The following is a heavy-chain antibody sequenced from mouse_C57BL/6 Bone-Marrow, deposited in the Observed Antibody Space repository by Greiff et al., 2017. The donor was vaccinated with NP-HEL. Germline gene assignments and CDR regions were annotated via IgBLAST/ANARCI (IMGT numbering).Heavy chain of an antibody. V-gene: IGHV1-54*01. CDR1: GYAFTNYL. D-gene: IGHD4-1*01. J-gene: IGHJ3*01. CDR3: AREVGRGFAY. CDR2: INPGSGGT. Sequence: VQLVESGAELVRPGTSVKVSCKASGYAFTNYLIEWVKQRPGQGLEWIGVINPGSGGTNYNEKFKGKATLTADKSSSTAYMQLSSLTSEDSAVYFCAREVGRGFAYWGQGTLVTVSA.